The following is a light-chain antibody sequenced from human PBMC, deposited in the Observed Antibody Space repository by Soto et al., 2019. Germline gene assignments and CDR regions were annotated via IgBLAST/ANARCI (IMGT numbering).Light chain of an antibody. CDR1: QSVSSN. V-gene: IGKV3-15*01. J-gene: IGKJ1*01. CDR3: QQYSDWPPT. CDR2: GAS. Sequence: ENVLTQSPGTLSLSPGKRATLSCLASQSVSSNLAWYQQKPGQAPRLLINGASTRATGIPARFSGSGSGTEFSLTISSLQSEDFAVYYCQQYSDWPPTFGQGTKV.